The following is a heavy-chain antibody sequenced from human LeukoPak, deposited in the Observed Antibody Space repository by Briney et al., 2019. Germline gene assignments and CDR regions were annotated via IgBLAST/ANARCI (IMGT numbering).Heavy chain of an antibody. CDR3: ARYYGSGSANWFDP. V-gene: IGHV4-59*01. CDR1: GGSISSYY. CDR2: IYYSGST. J-gene: IGHJ5*02. D-gene: IGHD3-10*01. Sequence: SETLSLTCAVSGGSISSYYWSWIRQPPGKGLEWIGYIYYSGSTNYNPSLKSRVTISVDTSKNQFSLKLSSVTAADTAVYYCARYYGSGSANWFDPWGQGTLVTVSS.